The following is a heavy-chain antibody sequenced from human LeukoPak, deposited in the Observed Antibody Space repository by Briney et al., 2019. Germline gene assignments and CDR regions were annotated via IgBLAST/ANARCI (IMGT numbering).Heavy chain of an antibody. CDR1: GFSFSSYS. V-gene: IGHV3-53*01. CDR2: IYSDGST. D-gene: IGHD6-13*01. Sequence: GGSLKLSCAASGFSFSSYSMNWVRQAPGKGLEWVSVIYSDGSTYYADSVKGRFTISRDNSKNTLYLQMNSLRAEDTAVYYCARCAAAGEFDYWGQGTLVTVSS. J-gene: IGHJ4*02. CDR3: ARCAAAGEFDY.